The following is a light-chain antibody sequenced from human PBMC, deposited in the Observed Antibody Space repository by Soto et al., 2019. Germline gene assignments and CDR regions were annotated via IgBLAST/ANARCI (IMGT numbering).Light chain of an antibody. CDR2: GAS. CDR1: QNIDRW. CDR3: QHYNSYPWT. Sequence: DIQMTQSPSTLSASVGDRVTITCRASQNIDRWLAWYQQKPGKAPNLLIYGASSLESGVPSRFRGSGSRTEFTLTISTLRPDDFATYYCQHYNSYPWTFRQGTKVEIK. J-gene: IGKJ1*01. V-gene: IGKV1-5*03.